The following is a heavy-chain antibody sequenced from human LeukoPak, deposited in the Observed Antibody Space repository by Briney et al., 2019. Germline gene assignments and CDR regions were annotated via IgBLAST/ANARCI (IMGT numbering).Heavy chain of an antibody. D-gene: IGHD6-19*01. V-gene: IGHV4-4*07. CDR2: IYTSGGT. Sequence: PSETLSLTCTVSGGSISSYYWSWIRQPAGKGLEWIGRIYTSGGTNYNPSLNSRVTMSVDTSKSQFSLKLSSVTAADTAVYYCARVADHSSGWYGYAFDIWGQGTMVTVSS. J-gene: IGHJ3*02. CDR1: GGSISSYY. CDR3: ARVADHSSGWYGYAFDI.